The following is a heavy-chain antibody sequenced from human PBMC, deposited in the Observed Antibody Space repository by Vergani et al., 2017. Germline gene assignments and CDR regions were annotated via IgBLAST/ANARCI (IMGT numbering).Heavy chain of an antibody. D-gene: IGHD3-16*01. V-gene: IGHV3-30*02. CDR3: AKHFRGWGIDY. Sequence: QVQLVESGGGVVQRGGSLRLSCATSGFTLSNYDMQWIRQGPGKGLEFVAFIQFDGSNQYYADSVKGRFTLSSDFSKNTLYLQMNSLRTADTATYYCAKHFRGWGIDYWGQGTQVIVSS. J-gene: IGHJ4*02. CDR2: IQFDGSNQ. CDR1: GFTLSNYD.